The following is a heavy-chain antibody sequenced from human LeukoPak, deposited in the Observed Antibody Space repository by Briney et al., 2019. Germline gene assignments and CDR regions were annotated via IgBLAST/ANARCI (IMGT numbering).Heavy chain of an antibody. Sequence: GGSLRLSCAASGFTFSNSAMNWVRQAPGKGLEWVSVISGSGGTTYYAGSVKGRFTIARDNSKNTLFLQMNSLRAEDTAVYYCAKGTRSSTWSSVDFWGQGTLVTVSS. CDR1: GFTFSNSA. J-gene: IGHJ4*02. D-gene: IGHD2-2*01. CDR3: AKGTRSSTWSSVDF. V-gene: IGHV3-23*01. CDR2: ISGSGGTT.